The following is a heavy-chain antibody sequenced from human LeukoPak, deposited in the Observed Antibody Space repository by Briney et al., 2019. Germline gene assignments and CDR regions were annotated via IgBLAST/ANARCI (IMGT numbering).Heavy chain of an antibody. CDR3: ARLSTVTTSFDY. CDR2: IYTSGTT. D-gene: IGHD4-17*01. V-gene: IGHV4-4*07. J-gene: IGHJ4*02. Sequence: SETLSLTCTVSGYSISSGYYWSWIRQPAGKGLEWIGRIYTSGTTHYNPSLKSRVTMSVDTSKNQFSLKLSSVTAADTAVYYCARLSTVTTSFDYWGQGTLVTVSS. CDR1: GYSISSGYY.